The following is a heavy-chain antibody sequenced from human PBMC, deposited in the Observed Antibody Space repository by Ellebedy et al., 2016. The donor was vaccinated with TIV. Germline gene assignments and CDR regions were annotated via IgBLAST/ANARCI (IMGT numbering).Heavy chain of an antibody. J-gene: IGHJ6*03. CDR2: ISYDGSHK. V-gene: IGHV3-30*18. D-gene: IGHD6-6*01. CDR3: AKGQLVRHCMDV. Sequence: GGSLRLSXVASGFTFSTYGMHWVRQAPGKGLEWMAVISYDGSHKFYADSVKGRFTISRDNSKNTLSLQMNSLRTEDTAVYYCAKGQLVRHCMDVWGKGTTVTVSS. CDR1: GFTFSTYG.